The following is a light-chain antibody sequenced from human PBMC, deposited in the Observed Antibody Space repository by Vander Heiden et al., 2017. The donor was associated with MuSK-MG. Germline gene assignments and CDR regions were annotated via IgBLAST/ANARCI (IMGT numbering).Light chain of an antibody. CDR3: QESYRTPPYT. J-gene: IGKJ2*01. CDR1: QTISSS. Sequence: DIQMTQSPSSLSASVGDRVTFTCRASQTISSSLNWYQQKPGKAPELLIHTASSLQSGVPSRFSGSGSGTDFTLTISSLQPEDFATYYCQESYRTPPYTFGQGTKLEIK. CDR2: TAS. V-gene: IGKV1-39*01.